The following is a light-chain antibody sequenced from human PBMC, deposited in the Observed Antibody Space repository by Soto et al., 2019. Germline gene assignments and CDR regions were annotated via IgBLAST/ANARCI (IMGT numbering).Light chain of an antibody. CDR3: QQYNNWPPET. CDR1: QSVSSY. Sequence: ETVLTQSPGTRSTSPVQKSTLSCXXSQSVSSYLAWYQQKPGQAPRLLIYGASTRATGIPARFSGSGSGTEFTLTISSLQSEDFAVYYCQQYNNWPPETFGQGTKVDIK. CDR2: GAS. J-gene: IGKJ1*01. V-gene: IGKV3-15*01.